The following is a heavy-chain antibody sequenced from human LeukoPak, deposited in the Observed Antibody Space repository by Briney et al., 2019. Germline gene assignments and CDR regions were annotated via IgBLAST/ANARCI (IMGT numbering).Heavy chain of an antibody. CDR3: ARDVQLWSLDY. J-gene: IGHJ4*02. D-gene: IGHD5-18*01. Sequence: KTGGSLRLSCAASGFTFSDYYMSWLRQAPGKGLEWVSYISSSGSTIYYADSVKGRFTISRDNAKNSLYLQMNSLRAEDTAVYYCARDVQLWSLDYWGQGTLVTVSS. CDR2: ISSSGSTI. CDR1: GFTFSDYY. V-gene: IGHV3-11*01.